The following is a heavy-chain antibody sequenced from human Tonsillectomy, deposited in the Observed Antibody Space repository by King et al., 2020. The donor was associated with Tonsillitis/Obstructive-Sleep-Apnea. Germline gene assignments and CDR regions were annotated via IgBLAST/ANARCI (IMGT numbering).Heavy chain of an antibody. J-gene: IGHJ4*02. D-gene: IGHD2-15*01. CDR3: ARDRVGYCSGGTCYYFDY. CDR2: IYYSGST. V-gene: IGHV4-31*03. CDR1: GGSISSGGYY. Sequence: QLQESGPGLVKPSQTLSLTCTVSGGSISSGGYYWRWIRQHPGKGLEWIGYIYYSGSTYYNPSLKSRVTISVDTSKNQFSLKLSSVTAADTAVYYCARDRVGYCSGGTCYYFDYWGQGTLVTVSS.